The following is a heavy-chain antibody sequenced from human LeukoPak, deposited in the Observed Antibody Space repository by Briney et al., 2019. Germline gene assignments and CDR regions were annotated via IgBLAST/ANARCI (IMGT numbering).Heavy chain of an antibody. V-gene: IGHV3-9*01. CDR1: GFTFDDYA. D-gene: IGHD1-26*01. CDR3: ARKYSGIYSIDY. J-gene: IGHJ4*02. Sequence: PGGSLRLSCAASGFTFDDYAMHWVRQAPGKGLEWVSGISWNSGSIGYADSVKGRLTISRDNAKNSLYLQMNSLRAEDTAVYYCARKYSGIYSIDYWGLGTLVTVSS. CDR2: ISWNSGSI.